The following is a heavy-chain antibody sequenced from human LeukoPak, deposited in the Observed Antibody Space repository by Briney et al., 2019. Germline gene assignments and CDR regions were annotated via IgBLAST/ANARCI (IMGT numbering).Heavy chain of an antibody. D-gene: IGHD2-8*01. CDR2: TKSGSTII. J-gene: IGHJ4*02. CDR3: ARVHNAVH. CDR1: GFSLSDYY. Sequence: PGGSLRLSCAASGFSLSDYYVNWLRQVPGKGLEWVSYTKSGSTIIFYADSVKGRFSVSRDNANNSVHLQMTNLRDDDTAVYYCARVHNAVHWGQGVQVTVSS. V-gene: IGHV3-11*04.